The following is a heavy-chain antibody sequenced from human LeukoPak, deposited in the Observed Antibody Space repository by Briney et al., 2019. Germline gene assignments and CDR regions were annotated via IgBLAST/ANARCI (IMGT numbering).Heavy chain of an antibody. D-gene: IGHD7-27*01. CDR1: GFTFSSYA. J-gene: IGHJ3*02. Sequence: PGRSLRLSCAASGFTFSSYAMHWVRQAPGKGLEWVAVISYDGSNKYYADSVKGRFTISRDNSKNTLYLQMNSLRAEDTAVYYCARDLGSPSAFDIWGQGTMATVSS. V-gene: IGHV3-30-3*01. CDR2: ISYDGSNK. CDR3: ARDLGSPSAFDI.